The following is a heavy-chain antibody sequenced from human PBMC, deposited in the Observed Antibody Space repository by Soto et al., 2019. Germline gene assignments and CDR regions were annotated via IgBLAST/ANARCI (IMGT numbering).Heavy chain of an antibody. Sequence: GGSLRLSCAASGFTFSSYGMHWVRQAPGKGLEWVAVIWYDGSNKYYADSVKGRFTISRDNSKNTLYLQMNSLRAEDTAVYYCARDYNWNEIGYGMDVWGKGTTVTVSS. V-gene: IGHV3-33*01. CDR1: GFTFSSYG. CDR3: ARDYNWNEIGYGMDV. J-gene: IGHJ6*04. D-gene: IGHD1-20*01. CDR2: IWYDGSNK.